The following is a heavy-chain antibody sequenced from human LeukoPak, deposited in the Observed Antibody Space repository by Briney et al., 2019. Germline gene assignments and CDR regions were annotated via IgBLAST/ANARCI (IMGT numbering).Heavy chain of an antibody. J-gene: IGHJ4*02. D-gene: IGHD6-13*01. CDR3: AGDSSSWYDY. Sequence: SETLSLTCAVYGGSFSGYYWSWIRQPPGKGLEWIGEINHSGSTNYNPSLKSRVTISVDTSKNQFSLKLSSVTAADTAVYYCAGDSSSWYDYWGQGTLVTVSS. V-gene: IGHV4-34*01. CDR2: INHSGST. CDR1: GGSFSGYY.